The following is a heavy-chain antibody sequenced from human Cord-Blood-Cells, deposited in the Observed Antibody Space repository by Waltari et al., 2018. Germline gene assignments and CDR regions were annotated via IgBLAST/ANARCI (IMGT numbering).Heavy chain of an antibody. Sequence: EVQLVESGGGLIQPGGSLRLSCAASGFTVSSNYMSWVRQAPGKGLEWVSVIYSGGSTYYADSVKGRFTISRDNSKNTLYLQMNSLRAEDTTVYYCARYIAARAFDIWGQGTMVTVSS. CDR1: GFTVSSNY. CDR3: ARYIAARAFDI. D-gene: IGHD6-6*01. CDR2: IYSGGST. V-gene: IGHV3-53*01. J-gene: IGHJ3*02.